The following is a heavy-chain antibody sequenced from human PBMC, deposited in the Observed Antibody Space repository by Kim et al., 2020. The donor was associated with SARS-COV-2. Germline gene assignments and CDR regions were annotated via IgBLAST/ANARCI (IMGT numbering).Heavy chain of an antibody. J-gene: IGHJ4*02. V-gene: IGHV4-34*01. CDR3: ARVNDDQRLGGERNL. Sequence: PSLKGRVTISVDTSKNQCSLELSSVTAADTAVYYCARVNDDQRLGGERNLWGQGTLVTVSS. D-gene: IGHD2-21*01.